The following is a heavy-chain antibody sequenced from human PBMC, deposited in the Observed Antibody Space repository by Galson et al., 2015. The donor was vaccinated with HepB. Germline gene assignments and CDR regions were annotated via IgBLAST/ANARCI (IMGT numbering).Heavy chain of an antibody. Sequence: SVKVSCKASGYTFTSYGISWVRQAPGQGLEWMGWLNTYNGDTKYVQNLQGRVTMTTDTSTATAHMELRSLRSDDTAVYYCARARRGYAYYNYYGMDVWGQGTTVTVS. CDR2: LNTYNGDT. D-gene: IGHD5-12*01. V-gene: IGHV1-18*01. J-gene: IGHJ6*02. CDR1: GYTFTSYG. CDR3: ARARRGYAYYNYYGMDV.